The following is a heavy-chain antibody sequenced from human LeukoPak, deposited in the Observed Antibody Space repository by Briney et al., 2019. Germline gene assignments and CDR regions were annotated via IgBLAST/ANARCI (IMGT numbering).Heavy chain of an antibody. CDR1: GGSFSGYY. J-gene: IGHJ4*02. CDR3: ARGRSYYYDSSGLTYFDC. V-gene: IGHV4-34*01. CDR2: INHSGST. D-gene: IGHD3-22*01. Sequence: SETLSLTCAVYGGSFSGYYWSWIRQPPGKGLEWIGEINHSGSTNYNPSLKSRVTISVDTSKNQFSLKLSSVTAADTAVYYCARGRSYYYDSSGLTYFDCWGQGTLVTVSS.